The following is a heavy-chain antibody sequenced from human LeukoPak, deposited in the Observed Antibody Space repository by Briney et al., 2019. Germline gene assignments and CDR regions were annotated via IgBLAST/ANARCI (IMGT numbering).Heavy chain of an antibody. CDR2: INHSGST. D-gene: IGHD6-13*01. Sequence: SETLSLTCAVYGGSFSGYYWSWIRQPPGKGLEWIGEINHSGSTNYNPSLKSRVTISVDTSKNQFSLKLSSVTAADTAVYYCARGYSSSWYPKNWFDPWGQGTLVTVSS. V-gene: IGHV4-34*01. CDR1: GGSFSGYY. CDR3: ARGYSSSWYPKNWFDP. J-gene: IGHJ5*02.